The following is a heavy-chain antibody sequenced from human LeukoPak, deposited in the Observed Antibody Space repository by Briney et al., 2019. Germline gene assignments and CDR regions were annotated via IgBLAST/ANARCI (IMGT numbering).Heavy chain of an antibody. Sequence: SETLSLTCTGSGGSISSYYWSWIRQPAGKGLEWIGRIYTSGSTNYNPSLKSRVTISVDTSKNQFSLKLSSVTAADTAVYYCARLTIPNWGFDYWGQETLVTVSS. J-gene: IGHJ4*02. V-gene: IGHV4-4*07. CDR1: GGSISSYY. CDR3: ARLTIPNWGFDY. D-gene: IGHD7-27*01. CDR2: IYTSGST.